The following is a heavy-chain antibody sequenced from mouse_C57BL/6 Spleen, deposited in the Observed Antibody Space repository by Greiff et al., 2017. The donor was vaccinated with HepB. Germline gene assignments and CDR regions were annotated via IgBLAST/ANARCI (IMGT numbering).Heavy chain of an antibody. Sequence: EVQLQQSGPELVKPGASVKISCKASGYTFTDYYMNWVKQSHGKSLEWIGDINPNNGGTSYNQKFKGKATLTVDKSSSTAYMELRSLTSEDSAVYYCARRAYWDGLAYWGQGTLVTVSA. CDR3: ARRAYWDGLAY. CDR1: GYTFTDYY. V-gene: IGHV1-26*01. CDR2: INPNNGGT. D-gene: IGHD4-1*01. J-gene: IGHJ3*01.